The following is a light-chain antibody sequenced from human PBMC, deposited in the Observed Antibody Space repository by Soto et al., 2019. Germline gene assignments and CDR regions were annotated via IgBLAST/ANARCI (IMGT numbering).Light chain of an antibody. V-gene: IGLV1-44*01. CDR2: SNN. CDR3: AAWDDSLNGAV. CDR1: SSNIGSNT. J-gene: IGLJ7*01. Sequence: QSGLTQPPSASGTPGQRVTISCSGSSSNIGSNTVNWYQQLPGTAPKLLIYSNNQRPSGVPDRFSGSKSGTSASLAISGLQSEDEADYYCAAWDDSLNGAVFGGGTQLTVL.